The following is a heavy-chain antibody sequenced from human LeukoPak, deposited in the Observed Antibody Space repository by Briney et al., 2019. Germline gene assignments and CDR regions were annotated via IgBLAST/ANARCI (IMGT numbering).Heavy chain of an antibody. Sequence: PSETLSLTCTVSGGSISSSSYYWGWIRQPPGKGLGWIGSIYYSGSTYYNPSLKSRVTISVDTSKNQFSLKLSSVTAADTAVYYCARLVDFWSGSVRFDPWGQGTLVTVSS. CDR3: ARLVDFWSGSVRFDP. V-gene: IGHV4-39*01. D-gene: IGHD3-3*01. J-gene: IGHJ5*02. CDR2: IYYSGST. CDR1: GGSISSSSYY.